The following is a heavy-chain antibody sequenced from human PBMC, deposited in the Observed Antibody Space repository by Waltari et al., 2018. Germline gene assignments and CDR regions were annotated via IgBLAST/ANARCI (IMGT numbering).Heavy chain of an antibody. D-gene: IGHD3-10*01. CDR3: ARERSVTGKGNLDY. J-gene: IGHJ4*02. Sequence: EVQLVESGGGLVQPGGSLRLSCAASGFTFSSYEMNWVRQAPGKGLEWVSDIRSGGTNMFYAESVKGRFTISRDNAKNSLYLHMNSLRVEDTAVYYCARERSVTGKGNLDYWGQGTLVTVSS. CDR2: IRSGGTNM. CDR1: GFTFSSYE. V-gene: IGHV3-48*03.